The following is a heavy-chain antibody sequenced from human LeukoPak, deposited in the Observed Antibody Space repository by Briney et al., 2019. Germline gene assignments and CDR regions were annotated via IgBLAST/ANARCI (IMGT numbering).Heavy chain of an antibody. J-gene: IGHJ5*02. V-gene: IGHV4-4*07. CDR3: ARVRTPYYDFWSGYYGSWFDP. CDR2: IYTSGST. Sequence: SETLSLTCTVSGGYISSYYWSWIRQPAGKGLEWIGRIYTSGSTNYNPSLKSRVTMSVDTSKNQFSLKLSSVTAADTAVYYCARVRTPYYDFWSGYYGSWFDPWGQGTLVTVSS. D-gene: IGHD3-3*01. CDR1: GGYISSYY.